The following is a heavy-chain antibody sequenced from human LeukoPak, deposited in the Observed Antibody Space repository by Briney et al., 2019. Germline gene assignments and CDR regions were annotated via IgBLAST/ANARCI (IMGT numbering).Heavy chain of an antibody. Sequence: ASVEVSCKVSGYTFTGYYMHWVRQAPGHGLEWMGWINPNSGGTNYAQKFQGSVTMTRDTSISTAFLELSRLTSDDSAVYYCARQGDGYNYWGQGTLVTVSS. J-gene: IGHJ4*02. CDR3: ARQGDGYNY. V-gene: IGHV1-2*02. D-gene: IGHD5-24*01. CDR1: GYTFTGYY. CDR2: INPNSGGT.